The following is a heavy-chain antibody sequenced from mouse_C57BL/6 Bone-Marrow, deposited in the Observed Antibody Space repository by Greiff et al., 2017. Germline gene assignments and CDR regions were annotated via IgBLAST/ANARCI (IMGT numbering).Heavy chain of an antibody. V-gene: IGHV5-4*03. CDR3: VWSPAWLAY. CDR1: GFTFSSYA. J-gene: IGHJ3*01. D-gene: IGHD1-1*02. CDR2: ISDGGSYT. Sequence: EVKLVESGGGLVKPGGSLKLSCAASGFTFSSYAMSWVRQTPEKRLEWVATISDGGSYTYYPDNVKGRFTISTDKAKNNLYLQVSQLKSEDTAMYSGVWSPAWLAYWGQGTLVTVSA.